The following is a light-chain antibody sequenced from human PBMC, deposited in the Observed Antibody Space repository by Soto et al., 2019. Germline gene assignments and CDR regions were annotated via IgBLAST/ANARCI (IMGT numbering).Light chain of an antibody. Sequence: QSALTQPASVSGSPGQSITIFCSGTSSDVGAYKFVSWYRHHPDKAPQVMIYEVSNRPSGVSNRFSGSKSGNTASLTISGLQPEDEGDYYCSSYTSTSTPWVFGGGTKLTVL. V-gene: IGLV2-14*01. J-gene: IGLJ3*02. CDR1: SSDVGAYKF. CDR2: EVS. CDR3: SSYTSTSTPWV.